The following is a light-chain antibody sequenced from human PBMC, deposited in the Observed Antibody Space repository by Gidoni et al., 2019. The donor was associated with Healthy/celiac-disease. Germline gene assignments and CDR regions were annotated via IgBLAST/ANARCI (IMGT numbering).Light chain of an antibody. CDR2: GAS. V-gene: IGKV3-15*01. Sequence: EIVMTQSPATLSVSPGERATLPCRASQRVSSNLAWYQQKPGQAPRLLIYGASTRATGIPARFSGSGSVTEFTLTISSLQSEDFAVYYCQQYNNWPPITFGQGTRLEIK. J-gene: IGKJ5*01. CDR3: QQYNNWPPIT. CDR1: QRVSSN.